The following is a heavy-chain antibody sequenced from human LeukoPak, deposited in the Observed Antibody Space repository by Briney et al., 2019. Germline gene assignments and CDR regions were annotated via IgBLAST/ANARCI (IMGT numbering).Heavy chain of an antibody. CDR1: GGSISSGSYY. J-gene: IGHJ3*02. D-gene: IGHD2-2*02. CDR3: ARDSHYCSSTSCYKGDDAFDI. V-gene: IGHV4-61*02. Sequence: SQTLSLTCTVSGGSISSGSYYWSWIRQPAGEGLEWIGRIYTSGSTNYNPSLKSRVTISVDTSKNQFSLKLSSVTAADTAVYYCARDSHYCSSTSCYKGDDAFDIWGQGTMVTVSS. CDR2: IYTSGST.